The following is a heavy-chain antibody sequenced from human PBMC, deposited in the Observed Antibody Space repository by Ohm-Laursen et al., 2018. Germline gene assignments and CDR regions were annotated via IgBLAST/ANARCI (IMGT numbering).Heavy chain of an antibody. CDR2: ISWNSGSI. D-gene: IGHD2-2*01. CDR3: AKDPSSHFDAFDI. Sequence: SLRLSCAASGFTFDDYATHWVRQAPGKGLEWVSGISWNSGSIGYADSVKGRFTISRDNAKNSLYLQMNSLRAEDTALYYCAKDPSSHFDAFDIWGQGTMVTVSS. J-gene: IGHJ3*02. V-gene: IGHV3-9*01. CDR1: GFTFDDYA.